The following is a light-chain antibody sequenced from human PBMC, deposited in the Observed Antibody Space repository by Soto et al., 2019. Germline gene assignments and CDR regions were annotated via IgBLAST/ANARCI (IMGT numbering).Light chain of an antibody. CDR1: QSISRW. CDR3: QQYSTHST. J-gene: IGKJ2*01. V-gene: IGKV1-5*01. CDR2: DVY. Sequence: DIQMTQSPSTLSASVGDRVTITCRASQSISRWLAWYQLKPGTAPKLLIYDVYNLQSGVPSRFSGSASGTEFTLTIGSLQPDDYAIYYCQQYSTHSTFGQGTKLEI.